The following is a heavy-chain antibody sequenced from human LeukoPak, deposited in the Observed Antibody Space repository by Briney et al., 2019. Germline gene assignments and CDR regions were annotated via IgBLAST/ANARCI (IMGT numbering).Heavy chain of an antibody. CDR2: FDPEDGET. J-gene: IGHJ4*02. D-gene: IGHD3-16*01. V-gene: IGHV1-24*01. CDR3: ATGIMITFGGVTDY. CDR1: GYTLTELS. Sequence: ASVKVSCKVSGYTLTELSMHWVRQAPGKGLEWMGGFDPEDGETIYAQKFQGRVTMTEDTPTDTAYMELSSLRSEDTAVYYCATGIMITFGGVTDYWGQGTLVTVSS.